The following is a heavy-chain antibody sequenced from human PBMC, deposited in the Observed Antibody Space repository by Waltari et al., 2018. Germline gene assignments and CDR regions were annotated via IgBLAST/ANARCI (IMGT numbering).Heavy chain of an antibody. Sequence: EVQLVETGGGLIQPGGSLRLSCAASGFTVSSNYMSWVRQAPGKGLEWLSVIYSGGSTYYADSVKGRFTISRDNAKNTLYLQMNSLRAEDTAVYYCAGGIITDAFDIWGQGTMVTVSS. CDR1: GFTVSSNY. D-gene: IGHD3-22*01. CDR3: AGGIITDAFDI. CDR2: IYSGGST. J-gene: IGHJ3*02. V-gene: IGHV3-53*02.